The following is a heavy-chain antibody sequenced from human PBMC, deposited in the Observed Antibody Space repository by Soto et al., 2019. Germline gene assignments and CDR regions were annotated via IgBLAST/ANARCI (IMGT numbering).Heavy chain of an antibody. CDR1: GYSFTSYW. CDR3: ARQVWYQLPPYYYYYYGMDV. V-gene: IGHV5-10-1*01. J-gene: IGHJ6*02. CDR2: IDPSDSYT. D-gene: IGHD2-2*01. Sequence: PGESLKISCKGSGYSFTSYWISWVRQMPGKGLEWMGRIDPSDSYTNYSPSFQGHVTISADKSISTAYLQWSSLKASDTAMYYCARQVWYQLPPYYYYYYGMDVWGQGTTVTVSS.